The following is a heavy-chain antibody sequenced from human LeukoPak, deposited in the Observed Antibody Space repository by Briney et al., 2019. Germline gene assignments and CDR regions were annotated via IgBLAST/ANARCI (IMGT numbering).Heavy chain of an antibody. V-gene: IGHV4-61*02. CDR3: ARGDDYGGIDFDY. Sequence: SQTLSLTCTVSGGSISSGSYYWSWIRQPAGKGLEWIGRIYTSGSTNYNPSLTSRVTISVDTSKNQFSLKLSSVTAADTAVYYCARGDDYGGIDFDYWGQGTLVTVSS. J-gene: IGHJ4*02. D-gene: IGHD4-23*01. CDR2: IYTSGST. CDR1: GGSISSGSYY.